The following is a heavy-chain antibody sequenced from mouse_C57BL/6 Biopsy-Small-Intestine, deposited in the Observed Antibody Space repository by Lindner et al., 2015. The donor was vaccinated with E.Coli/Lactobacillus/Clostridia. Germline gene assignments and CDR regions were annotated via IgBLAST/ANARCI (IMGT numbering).Heavy chain of an antibody. D-gene: IGHD1-1*01. V-gene: IGHV1-4*01. Sequence: SVKVSCKAFWFTPLPTMLSSGCDRPPGQGLEWMGWNSANNGNTNYAQKFQGRVTMTTDTSTSTAYMELRSLRSDDTAVYYCARQEHITVFGVVISHFDYWGQGTLVTVSS. J-gene: IGHJ4*01. CDR2: NSANNGNT. CDR3: ARQEHITVFGVVISHFDY. CDR1: FTPLPTML.